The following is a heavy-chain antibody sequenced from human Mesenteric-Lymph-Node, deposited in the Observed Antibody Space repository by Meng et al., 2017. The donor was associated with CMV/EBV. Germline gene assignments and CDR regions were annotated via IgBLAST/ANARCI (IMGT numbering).Heavy chain of an antibody. J-gene: IGHJ4*02. D-gene: IGHD3-10*01. CDR1: GFTLSSNS. CDR3: ARVGFAPAWIFDY. CDR2: IYSGGNT. V-gene: IGHV3-66*02. Sequence: GESLKISCAASGFTLSSNSMSWVRQAPGKGLEFVSLIYSGGNTHYADSVKGRFTISRDNSKNTLYLQMNSLTTEDTAVYYCARVGFAPAWIFDYWGQGTLVTVSS.